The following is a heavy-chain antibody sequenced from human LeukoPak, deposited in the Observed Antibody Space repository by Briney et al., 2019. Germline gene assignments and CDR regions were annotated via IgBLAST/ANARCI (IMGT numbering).Heavy chain of an antibody. CDR1: GGTFSSYA. CDR3: ASTVTTGDAFDI. CDR2: IIPIFGTA. V-gene: IGHV1-69*05. D-gene: IGHD4-17*01. Sequence: SVKVSCKASGGTFSSYAISWVRQAPGQGLEWMGGIIPIFGTANYAQKFQGRDTITTDESTSTAYMELSSLRSEDTAVYYCASTVTTGDAFDIWGQGTMVTVSS. J-gene: IGHJ3*02.